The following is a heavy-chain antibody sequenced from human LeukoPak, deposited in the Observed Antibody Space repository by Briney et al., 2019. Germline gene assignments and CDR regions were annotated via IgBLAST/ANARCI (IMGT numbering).Heavy chain of an antibody. V-gene: IGHV4-59*01. CDR3: ARDRGSYPEHYFDY. D-gene: IGHD1-26*01. CDR2: IFYSGTT. CDR1: GGSISSNY. J-gene: IGHJ4*02. Sequence: SETLSLTCTVSGGSISSNYWSWIRQPPGKGLEWIGYIFYSGTTNYNPSLKSRVTISVDTSKNQFSLKLSSVTAADTAVYYCARDRGSYPEHYFDYWGQGTLVTVSS.